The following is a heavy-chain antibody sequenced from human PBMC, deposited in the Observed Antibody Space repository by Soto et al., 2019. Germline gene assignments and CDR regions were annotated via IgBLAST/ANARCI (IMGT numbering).Heavy chain of an antibody. D-gene: IGHD3-3*01. CDR2: INPNSGGT. V-gene: IGHV1-2*04. Sequence: ASVKVSCKASGYTFTGYYMHWVRQAPGQGLEWMGWINPNSGGTNYAQKFQGWVTMTRDTSISTAYMELSRLRSDDTAVYYCARGKRRITIFGAHQNNYGMDVWGQGTTVTV. CDR1: GYTFTGYY. CDR3: ARGKRRITIFGAHQNNYGMDV. J-gene: IGHJ6*02.